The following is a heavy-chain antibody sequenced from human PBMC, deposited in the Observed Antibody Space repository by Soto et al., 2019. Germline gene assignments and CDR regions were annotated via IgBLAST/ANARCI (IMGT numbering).Heavy chain of an antibody. CDR2: IHHSGST. CDR1: GASISSTSSGDW. J-gene: IGHJ4*02. D-gene: IGHD1-26*01. CDR3: AKMVGATLVDY. Sequence: QVQLQESGPGLVKPSGTLSLTCTVSGASISSTSSGDWWSWVRQPPGKGLEWIGEIHHSGSTNYNPSLKSRGTMSVDKSKNQFSLRLSSVTAADTAVYYCAKMVGATLVDYWGQGTLVTVSS. V-gene: IGHV4-4*02.